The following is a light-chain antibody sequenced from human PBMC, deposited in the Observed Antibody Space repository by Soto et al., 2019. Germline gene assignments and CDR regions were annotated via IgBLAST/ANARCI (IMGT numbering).Light chain of an antibody. CDR1: QSLLHSNGYNY. CDR3: MQALQTPLFT. J-gene: IGKJ3*01. V-gene: IGKV2-28*01. CDR2: LGS. Sequence: DIVMTQSPLSLPVTPGEPASISCRSSQSLLHSNGYNYLDWYLQKPGQSPQLLIYLGSNRASGVPARFSGSGSGTDFTLKISRVEAGDVGVYYCMQALQTPLFTFGPGTKVDIK.